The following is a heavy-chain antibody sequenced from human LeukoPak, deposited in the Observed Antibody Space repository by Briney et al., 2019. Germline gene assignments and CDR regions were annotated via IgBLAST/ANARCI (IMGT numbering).Heavy chain of an antibody. CDR1: GLSVSSSSW. V-gene: IGHV4-4*02. D-gene: IGHD3-22*01. J-gene: IGHJ4*02. CDR2: IYHGGST. CDR3: ASPHRSGYLFDS. Sequence: RTSGTLSLTCAISGLSVSSSSWWTWVRQPPGKGPEWIGQIYHGGSTHYNPSLKSRITISMDKSKNQVSLTLSSVTAADTAVYYCASPHRSGYLFDSWGQGTLVTVSS.